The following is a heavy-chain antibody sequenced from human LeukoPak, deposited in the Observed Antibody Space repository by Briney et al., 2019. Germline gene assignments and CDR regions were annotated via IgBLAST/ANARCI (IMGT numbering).Heavy chain of an antibody. J-gene: IGHJ6*03. CDR1: GYTFTSYD. CDR3: ARVFFRPGHYYYYMDV. V-gene: IGHV1-8*03. D-gene: IGHD3/OR15-3a*01. CDR2: MNPNSGNT. Sequence: ASVKVSCKASGYTFTSYDINWVRQATGQGLEWMGWMNPNSGNTGYAQKFQGRVTITRNTSISTAYMELSSLRSEGTAVYYCARVFFRPGHYYYYMDVWGKGTTVTVSS.